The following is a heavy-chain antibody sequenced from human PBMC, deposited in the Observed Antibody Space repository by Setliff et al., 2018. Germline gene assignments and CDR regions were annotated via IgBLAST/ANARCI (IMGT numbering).Heavy chain of an antibody. D-gene: IGHD6-13*01. CDR1: XGSIXXSSYD. J-gene: IGHJ6*02. CDR3: ARRDRYSSSWYNYYYGMDV. V-gene: IGHV4-39*01. CDR2: IYYSGST. Sequence: SEXLSLTCTVSXGSIXXSSYDWGWIRQXXGKGLEWIGSIYYSGSTYYNPSLKSRVTISVDTSQTQFSLKLSSVTAAHKAVYDCARRDRYSSSWYNYYYGMDVWGQGTTVTVSS.